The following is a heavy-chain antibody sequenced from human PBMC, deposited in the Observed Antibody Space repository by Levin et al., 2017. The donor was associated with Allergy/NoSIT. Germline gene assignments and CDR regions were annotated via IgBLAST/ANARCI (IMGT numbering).Heavy chain of an antibody. CDR3: ARQLGNFWSGYNYFDY. CDR1: GFTFSSYE. V-gene: IGHV3-48*03. Sequence: SCAASGFTFSSYEMNWVRRAPGKGLEWVSYISSTGSTIYSADSVNGRFTISRDNAKNSLYLHMNSLRAEDTAVYYCARQLGNFWSGYNYFDYWGQGTLVTVSS. D-gene: IGHD3-3*01. CDR2: ISSTGSTI. J-gene: IGHJ4*02.